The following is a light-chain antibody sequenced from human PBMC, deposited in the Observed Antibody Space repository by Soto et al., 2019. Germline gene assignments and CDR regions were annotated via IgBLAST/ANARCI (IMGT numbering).Light chain of an antibody. Sequence: DIQMTQSPSSLSASVGDRVTITCRSSQSISSYLNWYQQKPGKAPKPLIYAASSLQSGVSSRFSGCGSETYSTLTISSLQPADFATYYCQHSYSTTYTFGQGTKLEIK. CDR2: AAS. CDR1: QSISSY. CDR3: QHSYSTTYT. V-gene: IGKV1-39*01. J-gene: IGKJ2*01.